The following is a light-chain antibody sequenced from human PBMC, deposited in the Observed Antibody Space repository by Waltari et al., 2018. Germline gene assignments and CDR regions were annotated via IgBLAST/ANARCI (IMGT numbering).Light chain of an antibody. CDR3: ATWDDSLNGQVI. CDR2: TNN. Sequence: QSVLTQPPLASGTPGQSVTISCSGRSSNTGNNYVDWYQQHPGKAPKLLIYTNNQRPSGVPDRFSGSKSGTSASLAISGLRSEDEADYYCATWDDSLNGQVIFGGGTKLTVL. V-gene: IGLV1-47*01. CDR1: SSNTGNNY. J-gene: IGLJ2*01.